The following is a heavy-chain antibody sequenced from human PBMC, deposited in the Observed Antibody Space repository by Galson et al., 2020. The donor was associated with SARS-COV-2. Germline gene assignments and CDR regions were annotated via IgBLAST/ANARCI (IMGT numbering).Heavy chain of an antibody. J-gene: IGHJ4*02. D-gene: IGHD3-3*01. CDR2: IYWDDDE. Sequence: SGPTLVKPTQTLTLTCTFSGFSLRARGVGVGWLRQPPGKALEWLAMIYWDDDERYSPSLKNRVTITKDTSKNQVVLRMANMDPMDTATYFCAHRDYDVWSGHYTAFDYWGQGILVTVSS. CDR1: GFSLRARGVG. V-gene: IGHV2-5*02. CDR3: AHRDYDVWSGHYTAFDY.